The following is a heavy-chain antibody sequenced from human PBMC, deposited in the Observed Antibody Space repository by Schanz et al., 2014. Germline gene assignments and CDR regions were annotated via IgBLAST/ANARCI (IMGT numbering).Heavy chain of an antibody. CDR1: GFTFSSYS. Sequence: EVQLVESGGGLIQPGGSLRLSCAASGFTFSSYSMNWVRQAPGKGLEWVSYISSSSSTRYYADSMKGRFTVSRDNAENALYLQMNSLRAEDTAVYYCARDHTAESYYSAGPPIDYWGQGTLLTVSS. D-gene: IGHD1-26*01. V-gene: IGHV3-48*01. CDR3: ARDHTAESYYSAGPPIDY. CDR2: ISSSSSTR. J-gene: IGHJ4*02.